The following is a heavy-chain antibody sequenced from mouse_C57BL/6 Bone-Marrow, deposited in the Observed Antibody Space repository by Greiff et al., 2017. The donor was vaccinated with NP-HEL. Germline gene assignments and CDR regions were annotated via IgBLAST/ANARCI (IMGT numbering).Heavy chain of an antibody. V-gene: IGHV1-58*01. CDR3: AIYGNWYFDV. J-gene: IGHJ1*03. CDR2: IYIGTGYT. CDR1: GYTFTSYG. D-gene: IGHD2-1*01. Sequence: EVQRVESGAELVRPGSSVKMSCKTSGYTFTSYGINWVKQRPGQGLEWIGYIYIGTGYTEYNEKFKGKATLTSDTSSSTAYMQLSSLTSEDSAIYFCAIYGNWYFDVWGTGTTVTVSS.